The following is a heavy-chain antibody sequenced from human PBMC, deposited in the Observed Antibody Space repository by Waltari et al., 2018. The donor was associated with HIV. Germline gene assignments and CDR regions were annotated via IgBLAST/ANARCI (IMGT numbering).Heavy chain of an antibody. Sequence: QVQLVESGGGVVQPGKSLRLSCAASGFIFSDYGMHGVRQAPGKGLEWVAIISNDGNNKDYADFAKGRFTISRDNYKNTLYLHMNSLRVDDTAVYSCAKITSVGPYDVFDIWGQGTMVTVS. V-gene: IGHV3-30*18. CDR3: AKITSVGPYDVFDI. CDR1: GFIFSDYG. CDR2: ISNDGNNK. J-gene: IGHJ3*02. D-gene: IGHD3-16*01.